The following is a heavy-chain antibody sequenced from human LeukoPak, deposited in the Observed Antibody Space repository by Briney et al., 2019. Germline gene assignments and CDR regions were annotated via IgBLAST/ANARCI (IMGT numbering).Heavy chain of an antibody. CDR3: ASNKGYCSSTSCLDPTYYYYGMDV. V-gene: IGHV1-18*01. CDR1: GYTFTSYG. J-gene: IGHJ6*02. CDR2: ISAYNGNT. D-gene: IGHD2-2*01. Sequence: ASVKVSCKASGYTFTSYGISWVRQAPGQGLEWMGWISAYNGNTNYAQKLQGRVTMTTDTSTSTAYMELRSLRSDDTAVYYCASNKGYCSSTSCLDPTYYYYGMDVWGQGTTVTVSS.